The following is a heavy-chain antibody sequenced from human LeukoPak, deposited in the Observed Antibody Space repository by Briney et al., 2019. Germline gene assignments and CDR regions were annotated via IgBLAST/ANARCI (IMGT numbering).Heavy chain of an antibody. D-gene: IGHD6-13*01. CDR1: GIIFGSYA. CDR3: AKWVVHSSSWYPDY. V-gene: IGHV3-23*01. J-gene: IGHJ4*02. Sequence: GGSLRLSCAASGIIFGSYAMSWVRQAPGKGLEWVSGISGSGDRTSYADSVKGRFTISRDNSKNALYLQMNGLRVEDTAVYYCAKWVVHSSSWYPDYWGQGTLVTVSS. CDR2: ISGSGDRT.